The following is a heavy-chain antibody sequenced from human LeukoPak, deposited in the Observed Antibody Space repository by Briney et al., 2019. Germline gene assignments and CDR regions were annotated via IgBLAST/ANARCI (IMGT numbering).Heavy chain of an antibody. Sequence: PGGSLRLSCAASGFTFSSYTMNWVRQPPGKGLEWVSNIGTSSTTIYYADSVKGRLTISRDNAKNSLYLQMNSLRADDTAVYYCARFAAGGPYYYYMDVWGKGTTVTVSS. V-gene: IGHV3-48*01. D-gene: IGHD3-10*01. J-gene: IGHJ6*03. CDR3: ARFAAGGPYYYYMDV. CDR2: IGTSSTTI. CDR1: GFTFSSYT.